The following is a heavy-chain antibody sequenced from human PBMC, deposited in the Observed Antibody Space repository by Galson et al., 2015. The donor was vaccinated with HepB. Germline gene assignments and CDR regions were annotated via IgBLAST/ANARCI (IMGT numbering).Heavy chain of an antibody. CDR2: INPSGGST. CDR3: ARLTVGNWFDP. CDR1: GYTFTSYY. Sequence: SVKVSCKASGYTFTSYYMHWVRQAPGQGLEWMGIINPSGGSTSYAQKFQGRVTITADESTSTAYMELNSLRSEDTAVYYCARLTVGNWFDPWGQGTLVTVSS. D-gene: IGHD4-23*01. J-gene: IGHJ5*02. V-gene: IGHV1-46*01.